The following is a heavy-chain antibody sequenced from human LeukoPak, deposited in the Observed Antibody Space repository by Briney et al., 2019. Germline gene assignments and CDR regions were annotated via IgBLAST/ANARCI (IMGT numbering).Heavy chain of an antibody. J-gene: IGHJ4*02. Sequence: ASVKVSCKASGYTFTSYYMHWVRQAPGKGLEWMGGFDPEDGETIHAQKFQGRVTMTEDTSTDTAYMELSSLRSEDTAVYYCATEFRSSGWYYFDYWGQGTLVTVSS. V-gene: IGHV1-24*01. CDR2: FDPEDGET. CDR1: GYTFTSYY. CDR3: ATEFRSSGWYYFDY. D-gene: IGHD6-19*01.